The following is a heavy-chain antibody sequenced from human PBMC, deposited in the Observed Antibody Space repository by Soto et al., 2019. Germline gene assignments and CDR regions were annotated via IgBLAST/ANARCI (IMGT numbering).Heavy chain of an antibody. J-gene: IGHJ4*02. V-gene: IGHV4-59*08. CDR2: IYYSGST. CDR3: ASHSPYGDYGY. Sequence: QVQLQESGPGLVKPSETLSLTCTVSGGSISSYYWSWIRQPPGKGLEWIGYIYYSGSTNYNPSLKSPVPISVDKPNNQFSLKPGSVTAADTAVYYGASHSPYGDYGYWGQGTLVTVSS. CDR1: GGSISSYY. D-gene: IGHD4-17*01.